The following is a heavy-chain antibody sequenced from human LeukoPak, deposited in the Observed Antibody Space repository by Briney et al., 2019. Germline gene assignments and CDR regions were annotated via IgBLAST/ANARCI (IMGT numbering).Heavy chain of an antibody. CDR3: ARDSQEFFQH. CDR2: ISGDGGST. Sequence: PGGSLVLSCAASGFTFDNYAIHWVRQAPGKGLEWVSLISGDGGSTYYADSMKGRFTISRDNSKNSLYLQMNSLRTEDTALYYCARDSQEFFQHWGQGTLVTVSS. CDR1: GFTFDNYA. V-gene: IGHV3-43*02. J-gene: IGHJ1*01.